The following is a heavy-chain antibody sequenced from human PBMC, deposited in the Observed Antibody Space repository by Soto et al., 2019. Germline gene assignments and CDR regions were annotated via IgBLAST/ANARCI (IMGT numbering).Heavy chain of an antibody. Sequence: ASVKVSCKASGGTFSSYTISWVRQAPGQGLEWMGRIIPILGIANYAQKFQGRVTITADKSTSTAYMELSSLRSEDTAVYYCARGSYCSGGSCYLFYAAKGTLGAFDICGQGTMVTVS. V-gene: IGHV1-69*02. J-gene: IGHJ3*02. CDR2: IIPILGIA. CDR1: GGTFSSYT. D-gene: IGHD2-15*01. CDR3: ARGSYCSGGSCYLFYAAKGTLGAFDI.